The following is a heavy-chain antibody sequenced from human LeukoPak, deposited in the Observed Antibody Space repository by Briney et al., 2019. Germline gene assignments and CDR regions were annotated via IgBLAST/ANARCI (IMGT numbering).Heavy chain of an antibody. CDR1: GFTFSSYG. V-gene: IGHV3-33*06. J-gene: IGHJ4*02. Sequence: PGGSLRLSCGASGFTFSSYGMHWVGQAPGKELGWVAVICYDVSNQFYAYSFNGRFTISRDNSKNTLSLQMTSLRADDTAVYYCAKERHSGDYFTCDFWGQGTLVTVPS. D-gene: IGHD4-17*01. CDR3: AKERHSGDYFTCDF. CDR2: ICYDVSNQ.